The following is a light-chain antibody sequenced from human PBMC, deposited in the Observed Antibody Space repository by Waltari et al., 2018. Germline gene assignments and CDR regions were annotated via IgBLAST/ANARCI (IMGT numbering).Light chain of an antibody. J-gene: IGKJ1*01. V-gene: IGKV3-20*01. CDR3: QQYGTSPPET. CDR1: QSVSSSY. CDR2: GAS. Sequence: EIVLTQSPGTLSLSPGERATLSCRASQSVSSSYLAWYQQKPGQAPRLLIYGASSRATGIPDRFRGSGYGTDFTLTISRLEPEDFAVYYCQQYGTSPPETFGQGTKVEIK.